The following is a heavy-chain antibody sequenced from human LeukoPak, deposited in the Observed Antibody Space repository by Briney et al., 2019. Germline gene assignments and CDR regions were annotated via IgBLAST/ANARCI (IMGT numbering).Heavy chain of an antibody. D-gene: IGHD3-10*01. CDR2: ICCDGGNT. V-gene: IGHV3-33*01. J-gene: IGHJ6*02. CDR1: GLTISFYA. Sequence: GGSLRLSCEASGLTISFYAMFWVRQAPGKGLEWVSAICCDGGNTYYADSVKGRLIISRDNSKNTLLLQMDSLSAEDTAVYYCAREKYEGAGSHYFALDVWGQGTMVIVSS. CDR3: AREKYEGAGSHYFALDV.